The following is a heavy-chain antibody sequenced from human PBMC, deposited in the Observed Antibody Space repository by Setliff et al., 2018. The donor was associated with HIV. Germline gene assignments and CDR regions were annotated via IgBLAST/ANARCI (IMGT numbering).Heavy chain of an antibody. V-gene: IGHV1-18*01. J-gene: IGHJ3*02. D-gene: IGHD1-1*01. CDR1: GYAFSSYG. CDR2: IHPYTGDT. Sequence: ASVKVSCKAFGYAFSSYGINWLRQAPGQGLEWMGWIHPYTGDTDQGQKVQGRLTMTTDTSTNTAYMELTSLRSDDTAVYFCAREPPEVTITTHKLDIWGQGTLVTVS. CDR3: AREPPEVTITTHKLDI.